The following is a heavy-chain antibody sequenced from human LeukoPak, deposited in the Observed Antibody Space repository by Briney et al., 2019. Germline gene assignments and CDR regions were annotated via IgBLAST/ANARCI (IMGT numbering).Heavy chain of an antibody. Sequence: SETLSLTCTDSGGSISSYYWSWIRQPAGKGLEWIGRIYTSGSTNYNPSLKSRVTMSVDTSKNQFSLKLSSVTAADTAVYYCARDLLFAAAAGNYYYYYMDVWGKGTTVTVSS. V-gene: IGHV4-4*07. D-gene: IGHD6-13*01. J-gene: IGHJ6*03. CDR2: IYTSGST. CDR1: GGSISSYY. CDR3: ARDLLFAAAAGNYYYYYMDV.